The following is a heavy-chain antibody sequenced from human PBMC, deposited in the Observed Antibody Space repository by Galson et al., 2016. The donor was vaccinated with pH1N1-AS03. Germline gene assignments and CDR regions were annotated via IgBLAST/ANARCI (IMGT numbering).Heavy chain of an antibody. J-gene: IGHJ4*02. Sequence: SLRLSCAASGFMFSSYWMSWVRQAPGKGLEWVANIKEDGSEKYYVDSVKGRFTISRDNGKNSLYLQMNSLRAEDTALYYCAKEGDEGAFDCWGQGTLVTVSP. CDR2: IKEDGSEK. V-gene: IGHV3-7*03. CDR1: GFMFSSYW. CDR3: AKEGDEGAFDC.